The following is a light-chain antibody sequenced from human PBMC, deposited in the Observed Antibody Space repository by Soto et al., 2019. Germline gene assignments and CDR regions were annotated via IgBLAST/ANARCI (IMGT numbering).Light chain of an antibody. CDR2: EVS. CDR3: MQGTHWPWT. CDR1: YSLIHSDGDTY. Sequence: DVVMTQSPLSLPVTLGQPASISCRSSYSLIHSDGDTYLNWFQQRPGQSPRRLIYEVSNRHSGVPDRFSDSGSGTDFTLKISRVEAQDVGIYYCMQGTHWPWTFGQGTEVEIK. V-gene: IGKV2-30*02. J-gene: IGKJ1*01.